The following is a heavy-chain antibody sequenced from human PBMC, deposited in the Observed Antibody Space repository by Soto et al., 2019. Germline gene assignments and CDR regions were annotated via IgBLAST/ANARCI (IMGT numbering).Heavy chain of an antibody. D-gene: IGHD5-18*01. CDR1: RFIFISYG. CDR3: ASTVDTTMVTWALGN. Sequence: GGSLRLSCAAPRFIFISYGMHWVRQAPGKGLEWLAVTSYDGNNKYYGDSVKGRFTISRDESKNTLYLQMNRLRPEDTAVYYCASTVDTTMVTWALGNWGQGTLVTVSS. CDR2: TSYDGNNK. V-gene: IGHV3-30*03. J-gene: IGHJ1*01.